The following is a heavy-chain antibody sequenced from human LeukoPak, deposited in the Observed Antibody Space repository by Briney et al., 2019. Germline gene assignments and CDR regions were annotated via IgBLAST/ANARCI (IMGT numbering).Heavy chain of an antibody. D-gene: IGHD6-19*01. J-gene: IGHJ4*02. CDR3: AKDGSRSSGWYIGDY. V-gene: IGHV3-23*01. Sequence: PGGSLRLSCAASGFIFSNHAMSWVRQAPGKGLEWVSAISGSGGSAYYADSVKGRFTISRDISKNTLYLQMNSLRAEDTAVYYCAKDGSRSSGWYIGDYWGQGTLVTVSS. CDR1: GFIFSNHA. CDR2: ISGSGGSA.